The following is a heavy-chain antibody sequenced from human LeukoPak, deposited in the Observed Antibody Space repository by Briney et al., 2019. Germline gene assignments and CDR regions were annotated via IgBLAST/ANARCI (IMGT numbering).Heavy chain of an antibody. CDR2: IYYSGST. J-gene: IGHJ6*03. V-gene: IGHV4-39*07. Sequence: SETLSPTCTVSGGSISSRSYYWGWIRQPPGKGLEWIGSIYYSGSTYYNPSLKSRVTISVDTSKNQFSLNLSSVTAADTAVYYCAGDYYYYYMDVWGKGTTVTVSS. CDR3: AGDYYYYYMDV. CDR1: GGSISSRSYY.